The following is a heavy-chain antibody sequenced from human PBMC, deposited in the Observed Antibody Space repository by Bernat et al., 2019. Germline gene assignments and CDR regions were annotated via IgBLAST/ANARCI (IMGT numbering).Heavy chain of an antibody. Sequence: QVQLVESGGGVVRPGRSLRVSCAASGFTFSSYAMHWVRQAPGKGLEWVAVISYDGSNKYYADSVKGRFAISRDNSKDTLYLQMNSLRAEDTAVYYCAKQLFDYYGMDVWGQGTTVTVSS. CDR2: ISYDGSNK. V-gene: IGHV3-30*01. CDR3: AKQLFDYYGMDV. J-gene: IGHJ6*02. D-gene: IGHD5-18*01. CDR1: GFTFSSYA.